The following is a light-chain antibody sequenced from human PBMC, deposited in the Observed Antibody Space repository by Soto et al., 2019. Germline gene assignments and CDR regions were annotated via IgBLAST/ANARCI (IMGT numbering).Light chain of an antibody. CDR3: CSYAGSSTDV. CDR1: SSDVGSYNL. CDR2: EVS. J-gene: IGLJ1*01. V-gene: IGLV2-23*02. Sequence: QSALTQPASVSGSPGQSITISCTGTSSDVGSYNLVSWYQQHPGKVPKLMIYEVSKRPSGVSNRFSGSKSGNTSSLTISGLQAEDEADYYCCSYAGSSTDVFGTGTKVTVL.